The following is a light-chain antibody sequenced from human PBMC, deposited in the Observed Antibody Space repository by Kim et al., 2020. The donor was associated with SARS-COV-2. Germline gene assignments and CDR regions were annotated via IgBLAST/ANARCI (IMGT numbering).Light chain of an antibody. CDR3: SSRYSGGEHASYV. CDR2: GKN. V-gene: IGLV3-19*01. CDR1: SLNFYY. Sequence: SSELTQDPAVSVALVQAVRITCQGHSLNFYYASWYQQEAGQAPTLVIFGKNDRPSGIPDRFSGSTSGNTASLTITGAQAEDEADYYCSSRYSGGEHASYV. J-gene: IGLJ1*01.